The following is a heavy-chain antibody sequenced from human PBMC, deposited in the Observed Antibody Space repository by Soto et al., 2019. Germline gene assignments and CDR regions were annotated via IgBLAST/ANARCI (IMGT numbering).Heavy chain of an antibody. Sequence: QVQLQESGPGLVKPSQTLSLTCTVSGGSISSGDYYWSWIRQPPGKGLEWIGYIYYSGSTYYNPSLKSQVTIAVHTSKIQFPLKLSSVTAADTAVYYCARADLYSSFFDYWGQGTLVTVSS. CDR3: ARADLYSSFFDY. D-gene: IGHD6-19*01. CDR2: IYYSGST. CDR1: GGSISSGDYY. V-gene: IGHV4-30-4*01. J-gene: IGHJ4*02.